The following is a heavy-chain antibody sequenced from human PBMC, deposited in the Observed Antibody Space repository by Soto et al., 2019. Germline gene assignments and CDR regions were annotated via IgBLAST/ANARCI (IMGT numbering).Heavy chain of an antibody. CDR2: ISSSSSYI. V-gene: IGHV3-21*01. CDR1: GFTFSSYS. D-gene: IGHD6-25*01. J-gene: IGHJ6*02. CDR3: ARDAIGQRGMDV. Sequence: EVQLVESGGGLVKPGGSLRLSCAASGFTFSSYSMNWVRQAPGKGLEWVSSISSSSSYIYYADSVKGRFTISRDNAKNSRYLQMNSLRAEDTAVYYCARDAIGQRGMDVWVQGTTVTVSS.